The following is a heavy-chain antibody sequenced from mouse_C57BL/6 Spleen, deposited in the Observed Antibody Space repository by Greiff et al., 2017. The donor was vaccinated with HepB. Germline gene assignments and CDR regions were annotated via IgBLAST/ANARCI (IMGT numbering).Heavy chain of an antibody. V-gene: IGHV5-16*01. CDR3: ARVYYDYDGTLDY. Sequence: EVMLVESEGGLVQPGSSMKLSCTASGFTFSDYYMAWVRQVPEKGLEWVANINYDGSSTYYLDSLKSRFIISRDNAKNILYLQMSSLKSEDTATYYCARVYYDYDGTLDYWGQGTTLTVSS. J-gene: IGHJ2*01. D-gene: IGHD2-4*01. CDR2: INYDGSST. CDR1: GFTFSDYY.